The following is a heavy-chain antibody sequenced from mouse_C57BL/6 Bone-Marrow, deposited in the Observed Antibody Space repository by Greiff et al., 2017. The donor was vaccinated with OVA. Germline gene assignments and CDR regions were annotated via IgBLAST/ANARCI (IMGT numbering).Heavy chain of an antibody. CDR3: ARLDYGSNYWYFDV. V-gene: IGHV1-59*01. D-gene: IGHD1-1*01. J-gene: IGHJ1*03. CDR2: IDPSDSYT. Sequence: QVQLQQPGAELVRPGTSVKLSCKASGYTFTSYWMHWVKQRPGQGLEWIGVIDPSDSYTNYNQKFKGKATLTVDTSSSTAYMQLSSLTSEDSAVYYCARLDYGSNYWYFDVWGTGTTVTVSS. CDR1: GYTFTSYW.